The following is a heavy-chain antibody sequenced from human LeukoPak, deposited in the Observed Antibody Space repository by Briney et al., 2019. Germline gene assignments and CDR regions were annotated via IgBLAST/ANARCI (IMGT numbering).Heavy chain of an antibody. CDR2: INHSGST. V-gene: IGHV4-34*01. CDR3: AGGRKMNSSGWKY. D-gene: IGHD6-19*01. Sequence: SETLSLTCAVYGGSFSGYYWSWIRQPPGKGLEWIGEINHSGSTNYNPSLKSRVTISVDTSKNQFSLKLSSVTAADTAVYYCAGGRKMNSSGWKYWGQGTLVTVSS. J-gene: IGHJ4*02. CDR1: GGSFSGYY.